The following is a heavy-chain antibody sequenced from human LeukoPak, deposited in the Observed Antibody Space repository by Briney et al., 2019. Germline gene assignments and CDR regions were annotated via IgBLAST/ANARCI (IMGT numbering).Heavy chain of an antibody. CDR3: VKRQCSGGSCYFIDY. CDR1: GGSISSGSYY. J-gene: IGHJ4*02. CDR2: IYTSGST. Sequence: PSETLSLTCTVSGGSISSGSYYWSWIRQPAGKGLEWIGRIYTSGSTNYNPSLKSRVTISVDTSKNQFSLKLSSVTAADTAVYYCVKRQCSGGSCYFIDYWGQGTLVTVSS. V-gene: IGHV4-61*02. D-gene: IGHD2-15*01.